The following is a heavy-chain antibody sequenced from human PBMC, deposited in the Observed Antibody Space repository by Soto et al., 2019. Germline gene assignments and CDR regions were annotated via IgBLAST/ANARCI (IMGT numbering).Heavy chain of an antibody. CDR2: IYYSGRT. J-gene: IGHJ6*02. D-gene: IGHD3-3*01. V-gene: IGHV4-39*07. CDR3: ASAFFDADNYYYGLDV. Sequence: SETLSLTCTVSGGSISSSSYYWGWIRQPPGKGREGIGSIYYSGRTNYNPSLKSRVTISVDPSNRQFSLRLSSVTAADTAVYYCASAFFDADNYYYGLDVWGQGTTVTVSS. CDR1: GGSISSSSYY.